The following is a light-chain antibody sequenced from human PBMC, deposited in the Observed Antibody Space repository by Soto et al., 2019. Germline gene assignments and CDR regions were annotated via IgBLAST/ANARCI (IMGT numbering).Light chain of an antibody. Sequence: EIVLTQSPGTLSLSPGERATLSCRASQSVSSSYLAWYQQKPGQAPRLLIYGASSRATGIPDRFSGSGSGTDFTLTISRLEPEDFAMYYCQQYGRSPLVTFGQGHDWRLN. CDR1: QSVSSSY. V-gene: IGKV3-20*01. J-gene: IGKJ5*01. CDR2: GAS. CDR3: QQYGRSPLVT.